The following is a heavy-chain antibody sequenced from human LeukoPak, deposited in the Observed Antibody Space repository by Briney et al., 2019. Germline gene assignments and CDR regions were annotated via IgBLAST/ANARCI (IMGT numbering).Heavy chain of an antibody. V-gene: IGHV3-21*01. CDR1: GFTFSSYS. D-gene: IGHD3-10*01. CDR3: ARADGSGSYYFGPLDY. CDR2: ISSSSSYI. J-gene: IGHJ4*02. Sequence: GGSLRLSCAASGFTFSSYSMNWVRQAPGKGLEWISSISSSSSYIYYADSVKGRFTISRDNAKNSLYLQMNSLRAEDTGVYYCARADGSGSYYFGPLDYWGQGTLVTVSS.